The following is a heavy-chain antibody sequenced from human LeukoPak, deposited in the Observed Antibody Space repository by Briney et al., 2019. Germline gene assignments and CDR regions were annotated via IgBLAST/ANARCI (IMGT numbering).Heavy chain of an antibody. Sequence: ASVKVSCKASGYTFTSYDINWVRQATGQGFEWMGWMNPNSGNTGYAQKFQGRVTITRNTSISTAYMELSSLRSDDAAVYYCARENTPGIAAAGHFDYWGQGTLVTVSS. CDR2: MNPNSGNT. J-gene: IGHJ4*02. D-gene: IGHD6-13*01. V-gene: IGHV1-8*03. CDR1: GYTFTSYD. CDR3: ARENTPGIAAAGHFDY.